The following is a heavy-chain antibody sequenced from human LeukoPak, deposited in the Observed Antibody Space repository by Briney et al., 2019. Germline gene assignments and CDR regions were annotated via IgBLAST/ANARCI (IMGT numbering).Heavy chain of an antibody. J-gene: IGHJ4*02. CDR1: GGSFSGFY. D-gene: IGHD6-19*01. CDR2: INHRGST. V-gene: IGHV4-34*01. CDR3: FRGSGWYGIGY. Sequence: PSETLSLTCAVYGGSFSGFYWSWIRQPPGKGLEWIGEINHRGSTNYNPSLKSRVTISVDTSKNQFSLKLSSVTAADTAVYYCFRGSGWYGIGYWGQGTLVTVSS.